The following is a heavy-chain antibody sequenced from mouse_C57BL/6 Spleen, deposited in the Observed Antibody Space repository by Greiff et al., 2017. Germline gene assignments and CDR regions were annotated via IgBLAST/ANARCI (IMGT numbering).Heavy chain of an antibody. CDR3: SLAYYSNYGGFAY. Sequence: EVQLQQSGAELVKPGASVKLSCTASGFNIKDYYMHWVKQRTEQGLEWIGRIDPEDGETKYAPKFQGKATITADTSSNTAYLQLSHLTSWVTAGYYCSLAYYSNYGGFAYWGQGTLVTVSA. V-gene: IGHV14-2*01. J-gene: IGHJ3*01. CDR2: IDPEDGET. CDR1: GFNIKDYY. D-gene: IGHD2-5*01.